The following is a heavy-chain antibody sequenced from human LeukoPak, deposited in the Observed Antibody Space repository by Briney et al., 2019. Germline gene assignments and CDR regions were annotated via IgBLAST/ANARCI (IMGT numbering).Heavy chain of an antibody. CDR3: ARDLVTVTKGFDI. Sequence: SETLSLTCAVSDDSFSSHYWTWIRQPPGKGLEWIGYISYIGSTNYNPSLKSRVTISIDTSRNQFSLRLSSVTAADTAVYYCARDLVTVTKGFDIWGRGTMVSVSS. CDR2: ISYIGST. J-gene: IGHJ3*02. CDR1: DDSFSSHY. D-gene: IGHD4-17*01. V-gene: IGHV4-59*11.